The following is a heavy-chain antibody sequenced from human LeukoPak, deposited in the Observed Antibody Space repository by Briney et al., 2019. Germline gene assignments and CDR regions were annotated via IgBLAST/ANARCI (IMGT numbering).Heavy chain of an antibody. CDR3: TRGGLVSDY. CDR1: GYTFTNFG. D-gene: IGHD2-8*02. CDR2: SGTSDTNT. J-gene: IGHJ4*02. V-gene: IGHV1-18*01. Sequence: GASVKVSCRTSGYTFTNFGITWVRQAPGQGLEWMGWSGTSDTNTNYAQKFQGRVTMTTDTSTTTGYMELRGLRSEDTAVYYCTRGGLVSDYWGQGTLVTVSS.